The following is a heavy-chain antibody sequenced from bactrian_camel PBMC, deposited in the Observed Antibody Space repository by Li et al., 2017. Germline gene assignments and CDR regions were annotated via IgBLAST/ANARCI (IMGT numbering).Heavy chain of an antibody. CDR2: IWTADHTT. V-gene: IGHV3S40*01. Sequence: VQLVESGGGLVQPGESLRLSCVASGITFSRHDMSWVRQAPGKEREGVANIWTADHTTYYADSVKGRFIISQDQAQRTAYLQMNGLKPEDSAMYYCAARQQWLGTFCPTTANSATYNYWGQGTQVTVS. D-gene: IGHD5*01. CDR3: AARQQWLGTFCPTTANSATYNY. CDR1: GITFSRHD. J-gene: IGHJ4*01.